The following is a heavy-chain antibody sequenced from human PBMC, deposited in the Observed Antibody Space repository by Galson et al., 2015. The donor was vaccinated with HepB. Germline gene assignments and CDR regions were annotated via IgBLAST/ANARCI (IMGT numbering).Heavy chain of an antibody. V-gene: IGHV3-74*01. CDR3: GRSRVERAVAGTFDY. D-gene: IGHD6-19*01. J-gene: IGHJ4*02. CDR1: GFTFSSYW. Sequence: SLRLACAASGFTFSSYWMHWVRQTPEKGLVWVSRISSDGSSTNYAASVKGRFTISRDNAKNTLYLQMNSLSADDTAVYYCGRSRVERAVAGTFDYWGRGTLVTVSS. CDR2: ISSDGSST.